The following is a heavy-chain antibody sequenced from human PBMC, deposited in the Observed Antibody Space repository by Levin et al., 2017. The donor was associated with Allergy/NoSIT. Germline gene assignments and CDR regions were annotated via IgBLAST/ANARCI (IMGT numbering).Heavy chain of an antibody. CDR3: AKRPQNRGVDY. J-gene: IGHJ4*02. CDR2: ISASGGNT. CDR1: GFTFSSSD. Sequence: SGESLKISCAASGFTFSSSDMSWVRQAPGKGLEWVSAISASGGNTYYADSVKGRFTISRDNSKNTLYLQMNSLRTEDTAVYYCAKRPQNRGVDYWGQGTLVTVSS. D-gene: IGHD2/OR15-2a*01. V-gene: IGHV3-23*01.